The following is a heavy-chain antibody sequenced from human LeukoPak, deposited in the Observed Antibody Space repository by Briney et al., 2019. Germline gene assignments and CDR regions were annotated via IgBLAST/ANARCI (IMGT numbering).Heavy chain of an antibody. Sequence: ASVKVSCKASGYTFTSYGISWVRQAPGQGLEWMGWISAYNGNTNYAQKLQGRVTMTTDTSTSTAYMELRSLRSDDTAVYYCARDALINRDYGDFTTTDAFDIWGQGTMVTVSS. CDR2: ISAYNGNT. V-gene: IGHV1-18*01. J-gene: IGHJ3*02. CDR3: ARDALINRDYGDFTTTDAFDI. CDR1: GYTFTSYG. D-gene: IGHD4-17*01.